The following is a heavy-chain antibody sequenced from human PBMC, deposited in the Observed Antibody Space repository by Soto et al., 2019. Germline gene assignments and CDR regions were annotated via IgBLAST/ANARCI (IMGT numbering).Heavy chain of an antibody. Sequence: SATLSLTCAVSVGSFTSNNWWTWVRQPPGQGLEWIGEIYRTGSTNYNPSLKSRVTISLDKSENQFSLKVTSLTAADTAVYYCASRDPGTSVDYWGQGTLVTVSS. V-gene: IGHV4-4*02. CDR2: IYRTGST. J-gene: IGHJ4*02. CDR1: VGSFTSNNW. CDR3: ASRDPGTSVDY. D-gene: IGHD1-7*01.